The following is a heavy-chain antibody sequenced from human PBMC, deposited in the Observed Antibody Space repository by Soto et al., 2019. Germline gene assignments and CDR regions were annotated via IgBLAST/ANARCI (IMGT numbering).Heavy chain of an antibody. CDR2: ISYDGSNK. D-gene: IGHD2-2*01. Sequence: GGSLRLSCAASGFTFSSYGMHWVRQAPGKGLEWVAVISYDGSNKYYADSVKGRFTISRDNSKNTLYLQMNSLRAEDTAVYYCAKDLGCSSTSCYEDYGMDVWGQGTTVTVSS. J-gene: IGHJ6*02. CDR3: AKDLGCSSTSCYEDYGMDV. CDR1: GFTFSSYG. V-gene: IGHV3-30*18.